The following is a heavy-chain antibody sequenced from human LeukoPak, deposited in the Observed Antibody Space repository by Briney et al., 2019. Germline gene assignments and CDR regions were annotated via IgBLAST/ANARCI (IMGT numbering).Heavy chain of an antibody. D-gene: IGHD4-17*01. CDR3: ARVLRDGDYFA. Sequence: PVWSLRLSCAASGFTFSSYEMNWVRPAPGKGREGVAYISSSGSTIYYADSVKGRFTISRDNAKNSLYLQMNSLRAEDTAVYYCARVLRDGDYFAWGQGTLVTVSS. CDR2: ISSSGSTI. J-gene: IGHJ5*02. V-gene: IGHV3-48*03. CDR1: GFTFSSYE.